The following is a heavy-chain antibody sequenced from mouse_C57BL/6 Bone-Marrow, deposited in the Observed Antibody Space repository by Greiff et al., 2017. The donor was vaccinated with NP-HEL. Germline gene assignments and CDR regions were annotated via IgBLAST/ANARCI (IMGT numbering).Heavy chain of an antibody. D-gene: IGHD1-1*01. J-gene: IGHJ3*01. CDR2: IWRGGST. V-gene: IGHV2-5*01. CDR3: AKENYYGSSYDAWFAY. CDR1: GFSLTSYG. Sequence: VQLQQSGPGLVQPSQSLSITCTVSGFSLTSYGVHWVRQSPGKGLEWLGVIWRGGSTDYNAAFMSRLSITKDNSKSQVFFKMNSLQADDTAIYYCAKENYYGSSYDAWFAYWGQGTLVTVSA.